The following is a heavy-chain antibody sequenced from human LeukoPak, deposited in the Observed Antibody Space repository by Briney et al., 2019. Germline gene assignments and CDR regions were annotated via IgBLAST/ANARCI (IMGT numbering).Heavy chain of an antibody. J-gene: IGHJ4*02. Sequence: GGSLRLSCAASGFTFSSYAMHWVRQAPGKGLEWVAVISYDGNNKYYADSVKGRFTISRDNSKNTLYLQMNSLRAEDTAVYYCARQNGVRPLNYFDYWGQGTLVTVSS. V-gene: IGHV3-30-3*01. CDR1: GFTFSSYA. D-gene: IGHD2-8*01. CDR2: ISYDGNNK. CDR3: ARQNGVRPLNYFDY.